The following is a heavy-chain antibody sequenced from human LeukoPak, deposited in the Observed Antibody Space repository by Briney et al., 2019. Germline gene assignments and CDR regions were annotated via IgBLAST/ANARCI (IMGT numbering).Heavy chain of an antibody. D-gene: IGHD3-16*01. Sequence: PGGSLRLSCAASGFTFSNYAMNWVRQAPGKGLEWVSAIDSGGGTYYADSVKGRFTISRDNSKNTLYLQLNSLRAEDTAVYYCAKGPQGGWGQGALVTVSS. J-gene: IGHJ4*02. CDR2: IDSGGGT. CDR3: AKGPQGG. CDR1: GFTFSNYA. V-gene: IGHV3-23*01.